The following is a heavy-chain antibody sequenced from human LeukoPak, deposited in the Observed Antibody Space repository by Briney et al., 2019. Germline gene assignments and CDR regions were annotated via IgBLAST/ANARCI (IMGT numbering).Heavy chain of an antibody. CDR3: AKDISYGSGSYYTSDGFDI. J-gene: IGHJ3*02. V-gene: IGHV3-9*01. CDR2: ISWNSGTI. CDR1: GFTFDDYT. Sequence: GRSLRLSCAASGFTFDDYTMHWVRPAPGKGLEWVSGISWNSGTIGYADSVKGRFTISRDNAKNSLYLQMNSLRAEDTAFYYCAKDISYGSGSYYTSDGFDIWGQGTMVTVSS. D-gene: IGHD3-10*01.